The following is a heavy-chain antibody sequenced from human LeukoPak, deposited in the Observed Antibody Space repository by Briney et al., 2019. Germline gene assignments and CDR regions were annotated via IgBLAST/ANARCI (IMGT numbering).Heavy chain of an antibody. CDR2: ISGSGGST. V-gene: IGHV3-23*01. Sequence: GGSLRLSCAASGFTFSSYAMSWGRQAPGKGVEWVSGISGSGGSTYYADSVRGRFTISRDNYKTSLSLQMNSLRAEDTAVYYCARDVHYDYVWGRYPVVGYWGQGTLVTVSS. D-gene: IGHD3-16*01. CDR1: GFTFSSYA. CDR3: ARDVHYDYVWGRYPVVGY. J-gene: IGHJ4*02.